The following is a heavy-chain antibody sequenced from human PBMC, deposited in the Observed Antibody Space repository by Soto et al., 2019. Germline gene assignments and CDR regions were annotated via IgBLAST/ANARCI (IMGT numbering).Heavy chain of an antibody. CDR2: IYHIGST. D-gene: IGHD3-10*01. CDR3: ARGAPVFIQR. V-gene: IGHV4-4*02. Sequence: TLSLTCAISGGSVSSTNWWSWVRQSPGKGLEWIGDIYHIGSTNYNPSLRGRVTISVDKSNNQFSLTLKAVTAADTAVYYCARGAPVFIQRWGQGTLVTVSS. J-gene: IGHJ1*01. CDR1: GGSVSSTNW.